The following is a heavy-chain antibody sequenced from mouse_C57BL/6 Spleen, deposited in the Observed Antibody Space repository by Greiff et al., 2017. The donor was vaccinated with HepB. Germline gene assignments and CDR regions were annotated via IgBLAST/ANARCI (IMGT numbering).Heavy chain of an antibody. V-gene: IGHV7-3*01. CDR2: IRNKANGYTT. J-gene: IGHJ2*01. CDR1: GFTFTDYY. CDR3: ARLDGYYVGYFDY. Sequence: EVKLMESGGGLVQPGGSLSLSCAASGFTFTDYYMSWVRQPPGKALEWLGFIRNKANGYTTEYSASVKGRFTISRDNSQSILYLQMNALRAEDSATYYCARLDGYYVGYFDYWGQGTTLTVSS. D-gene: IGHD2-3*01.